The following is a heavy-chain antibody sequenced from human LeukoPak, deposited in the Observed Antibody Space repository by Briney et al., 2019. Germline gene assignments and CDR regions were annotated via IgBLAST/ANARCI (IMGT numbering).Heavy chain of an antibody. J-gene: IGHJ4*02. CDR2: IYYSGIT. CDR3: ARFSPRAMGNYLDF. V-gene: IGHV4-59*01. CDR1: GGSISPYH. D-gene: IGHD7-27*01. Sequence: SETLSLTCTVSGGSISPYHWSWIRQPPGKGLEWIGYIYYSGITNYNPSLKSRVTISVDTSKNQFSLNLSSVTAADTAVYYCARFSPRAMGNYLDFWGQGTLVTVSS.